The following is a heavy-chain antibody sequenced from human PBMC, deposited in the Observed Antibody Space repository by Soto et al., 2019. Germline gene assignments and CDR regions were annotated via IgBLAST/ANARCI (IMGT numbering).Heavy chain of an antibody. CDR1: GFIFSNAW. J-gene: IGHJ4*02. CDR3: TADDPINKY. Sequence: NPGGSLRLSCAASGFIFSNAWMSWVRQAPGKGLEWVGRIKSYTNGGTTDYAAPVKGRFAISRDDSKNTLYLQMNSLKTEDAGVYYCTADDPINKYWGQGTLVTVSS. CDR2: IKSYTNGGTT. V-gene: IGHV3-15*01.